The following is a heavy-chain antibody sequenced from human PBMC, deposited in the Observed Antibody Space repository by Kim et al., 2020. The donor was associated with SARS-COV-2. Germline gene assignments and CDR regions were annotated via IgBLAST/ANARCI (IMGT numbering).Heavy chain of an antibody. Sequence: SETLSLTCTVSGGSISSYHWNWIRQPPGKGLEWIGYIFSSGSTNYNPSLKSRVAISVDTSKNQFSLKLTSVTAADTAAYYCARRASGYYSFDKWGQGTLV. CDR1: GGSISSYH. J-gene: IGHJ4*02. D-gene: IGHD3-22*01. CDR2: IFSSGST. V-gene: IGHV4-59*08. CDR3: ARRASGYYSFDK.